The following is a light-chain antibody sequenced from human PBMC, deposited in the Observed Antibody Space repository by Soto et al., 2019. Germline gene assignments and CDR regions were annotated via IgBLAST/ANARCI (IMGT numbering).Light chain of an antibody. Sequence: EIVLTQSPGTLSLSPGERATLSFRAGQSISSNYLAWYQQKPGQAPRLLIFAASNRATGIPDRFSGSGSGTDFTLTISRLEPEDFAVYYCQKYGSSPRTFGQGTKVEIK. CDR1: QSISSNY. CDR2: AAS. CDR3: QKYGSSPRT. V-gene: IGKV3-20*01. J-gene: IGKJ1*01.